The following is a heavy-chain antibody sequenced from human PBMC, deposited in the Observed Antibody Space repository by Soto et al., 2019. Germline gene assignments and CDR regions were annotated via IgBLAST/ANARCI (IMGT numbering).Heavy chain of an antibody. D-gene: IGHD6-19*01. Sequence: QVQLVQSEAEEKKPGASVKVSCKASGYTFTGYAMHWVRQAPGHRLEWMGWINAGNGNTKYSQKFQGRVTITRDTSASTAYMELSSLRSEDTAVYYCARAVAVPADFDYWGQGTLVTVSS. J-gene: IGHJ4*02. CDR1: GYTFTGYA. V-gene: IGHV1-3*05. CDR3: ARAVAVPADFDY. CDR2: INAGNGNT.